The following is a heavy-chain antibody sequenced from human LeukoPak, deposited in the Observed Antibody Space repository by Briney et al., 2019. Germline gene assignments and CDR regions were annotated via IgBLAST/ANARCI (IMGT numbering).Heavy chain of an antibody. D-gene: IGHD3-10*01. V-gene: IGHV4-39*07. CDR2: IYYSGST. CDR1: GGSISSSSYY. J-gene: IGHJ4*02. CDR3: ASSERQRDRITMVRGVISNFDY. Sequence: SETLSLTCTVSGGSISSSSYYWGWIRQPPGKGLEWIGSIYYSGSTYYNPSLKSRVTISVDTSKNQFSLKLSSVTAADTAVYYCASSERQRDRITMVRGVISNFDYWGQGTLVTVSS.